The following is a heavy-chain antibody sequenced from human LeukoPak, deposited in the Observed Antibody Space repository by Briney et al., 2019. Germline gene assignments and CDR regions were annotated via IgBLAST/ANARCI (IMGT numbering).Heavy chain of an antibody. CDR1: GGSISSYY. D-gene: IGHD6-19*01. Sequence: SETLSLTCTVSGGSISSYYWSWIRQPPGKGLEWIGSIHHSGNTYYNPSLKSRVTISVDTSKNQFSLKVSSVTAADTAVYYCARGPIGAVAGPLRFDPWGQGTLVTVSS. CDR3: ARGPIGAVAGPLRFDP. J-gene: IGHJ5*02. CDR2: IHHSGNT. V-gene: IGHV4-59*08.